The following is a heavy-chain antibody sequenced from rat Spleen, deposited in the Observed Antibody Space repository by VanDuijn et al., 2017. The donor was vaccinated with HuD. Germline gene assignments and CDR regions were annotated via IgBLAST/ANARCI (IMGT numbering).Heavy chain of an antibody. D-gene: IGHD1-9*01. CDR2: ISYDGGRI. CDR3: ARRHYGYTDYFDS. Sequence: EVQLVESGGGLVQPGRSLKLSCAASGFTFSDYGMAWVRQAPTKGLEWVATISYDGGRIFYRDSVKGRFTVSRDNAKNTLFLQMDSLRSEDTATYYCARRHYGYTDYFDSWGQGVMVTVSS. J-gene: IGHJ2*01. V-gene: IGHV5-29*01. CDR1: GFTFSDYG.